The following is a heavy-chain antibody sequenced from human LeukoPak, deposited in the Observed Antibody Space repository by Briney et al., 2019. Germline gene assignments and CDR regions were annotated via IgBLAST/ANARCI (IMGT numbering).Heavy chain of an antibody. Sequence: ASVKVSCKASGYTFTGYYMHWVRQAPGQGLEWMGWINPNSGGTNYAQKFQGRVTMTRDTSISTAYMELSRLRSDDTAVYYCARDLGGNPPLDPWGQGTLVTVSS. CDR1: GYTFTGYY. CDR3: ARDLGGNPPLDP. V-gene: IGHV1-2*02. CDR2: INPNSGGT. D-gene: IGHD4-23*01. J-gene: IGHJ5*02.